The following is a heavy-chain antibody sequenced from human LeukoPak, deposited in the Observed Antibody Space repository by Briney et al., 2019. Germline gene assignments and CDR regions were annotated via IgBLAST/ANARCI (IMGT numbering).Heavy chain of an antibody. V-gene: IGHV3-7*01. CDR2: INQDGRGR. Sequence: PGGSLRLSCAASGFTFSSYWMSWVRQAPGKGLEWVANINQDGRGRYYEGSVKGRFTISRDNAKNSLYLQMNSLRVEDTAVYYCARGTWAKYWFDPWGQGTLVTVSS. CDR3: ARGTWAKYWFDP. J-gene: IGHJ5*02. CDR1: GFTFSSYW.